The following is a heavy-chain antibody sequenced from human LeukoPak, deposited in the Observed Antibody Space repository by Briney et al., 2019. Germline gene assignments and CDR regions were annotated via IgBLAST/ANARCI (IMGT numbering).Heavy chain of an antibody. J-gene: IGHJ4*02. Sequence: SETLSLTCAVYGGSFNGYYWSWIRQPPGKGLEWIGEINHSGSTNYNPSLKSRVTISVDTSKNQFSLKLSSVTAADTAVYYCARVRVVGATTRNFIDYWGQGTLVTVSS. CDR1: GGSFNGYY. V-gene: IGHV4-34*01. CDR3: ARVRVVGATTRNFIDY. D-gene: IGHD1-26*01. CDR2: INHSGST.